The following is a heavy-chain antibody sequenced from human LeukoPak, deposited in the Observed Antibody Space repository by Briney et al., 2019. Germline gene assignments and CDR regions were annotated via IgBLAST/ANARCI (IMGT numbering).Heavy chain of an antibody. CDR3: ARDQYCSGGSCPS. J-gene: IGHJ4*02. CDR2: INPNSGGT. Sequence: ASVKLSCKASGYTFTGYYMHWVRQAPGQGLEWMGRINPNSGGTNYAQRFQGRVTMPRDTSISTAYMELSRLRSDDTAVYYCARDQYCSGGSCPSGGQGTLVTVSS. D-gene: IGHD2-15*01. V-gene: IGHV1-2*06. CDR1: GYTFTGYY.